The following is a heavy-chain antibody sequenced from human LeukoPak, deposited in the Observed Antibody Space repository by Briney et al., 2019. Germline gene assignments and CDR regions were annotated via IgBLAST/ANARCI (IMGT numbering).Heavy chain of an antibody. CDR2: ISSSSSYI. D-gene: IGHD4-23*01. V-gene: IGHV3-21*01. Sequence: GGSLRLSCAASGFTFSSHSMNWVRQAPGKGLEWVSSISSSSSYIYYADSVKGRFTISRDNAKNSLYLQMNSLRAEDTAVYYCGGRSVVYYYYMDVWGKGTTVTVSS. CDR3: GGRSVVYYYYMDV. CDR1: GFTFSSHS. J-gene: IGHJ6*03.